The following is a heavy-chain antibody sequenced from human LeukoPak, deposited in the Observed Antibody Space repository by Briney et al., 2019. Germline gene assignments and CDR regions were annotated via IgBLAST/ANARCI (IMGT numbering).Heavy chain of an antibody. CDR2: INHSGST. CDR3: ARGQQYYHDSSGYWVFDY. V-gene: IGHV4-34*01. CDR1: GGSFSGYY. D-gene: IGHD3-22*01. J-gene: IGHJ4*02. Sequence: SETLSLTCAVYGGSFSGYYWNWIRQPPGKGLEWIGEINHSGSTNYNPSLKSRVTISVYTYNNQFSLKLSSVTAADTAVYSCARGQQYYHDSSGYWVFDYWGQGTLVTVSS.